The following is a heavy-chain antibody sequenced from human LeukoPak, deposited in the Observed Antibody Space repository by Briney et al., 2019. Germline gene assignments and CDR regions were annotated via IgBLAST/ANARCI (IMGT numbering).Heavy chain of an antibody. D-gene: IGHD3-3*01. CDR3: AKDRTSYYDFWSGYYPGGFDY. CDR1: GFTFNSYA. J-gene: IGHJ4*02. V-gene: IGHV3-23*01. CDR2: ISGSGGST. Sequence: GASLRLSCAASGFTFNSYAMSWVRQAPGKGLEWVSAISGSGGSTYYADSVKGRFTISRDNSKNTLYLQMNSLRAEDTAVYYCAKDRTSYYDFWSGYYPGGFDYWGQGTLVTVSS.